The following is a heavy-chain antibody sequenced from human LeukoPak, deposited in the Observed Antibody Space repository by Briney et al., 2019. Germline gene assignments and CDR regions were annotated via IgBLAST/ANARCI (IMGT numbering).Heavy chain of an antibody. CDR1: GFTFSSYA. CDR2: ISGGGGST. Sequence: PGGSLRLSCAASGFTFSSYAMSWVRQAPGKGLEWVSAISGGGGSTYYADSVKGRFTISRDNSKNTLYLQMNSLRAEDTAVYYCAKDVVSNLYYFDYWGQGTLVTVSS. D-gene: IGHD3-22*01. CDR3: AKDVVSNLYYFDY. J-gene: IGHJ4*02. V-gene: IGHV3-23*01.